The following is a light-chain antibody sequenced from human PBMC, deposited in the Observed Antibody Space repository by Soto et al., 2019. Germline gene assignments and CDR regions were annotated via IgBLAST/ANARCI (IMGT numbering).Light chain of an antibody. J-gene: IGLJ3*02. CDR2: SNN. CDR3: AAWDDSLSANWV. CDR1: RSNIGSNY. Sequence: QSVLTQPPSASGTPGQRVTISCSGTRSNIGSNYVYWYQQLPGTAPKLLIYSNNQRPSGVPDRFSGSKSGTSASLAISGLWSEDEADYYCAAWDDSLSANWVFGGGTKVTVL. V-gene: IGLV1-47*02.